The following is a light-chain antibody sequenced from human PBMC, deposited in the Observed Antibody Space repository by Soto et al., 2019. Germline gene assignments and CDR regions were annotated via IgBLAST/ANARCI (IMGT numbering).Light chain of an antibody. Sequence: QSVLTQPPSASGSPGQSVTISCSGSSSDVGGYNCVSWYQQHPGKAPKLIIHEVSKWPAGVPDRFSGSKSGTSASLAITGLQAEDEADYYCQAYDNSLSGYVFGTGTKVTV. J-gene: IGLJ1*01. CDR2: EVS. V-gene: IGLV2-8*01. CDR1: SSDVGGYNC. CDR3: QAYDNSLSGYV.